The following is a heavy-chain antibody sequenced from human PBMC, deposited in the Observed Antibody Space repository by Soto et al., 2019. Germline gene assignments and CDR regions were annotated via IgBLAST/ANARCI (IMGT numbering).Heavy chain of an antibody. D-gene: IGHD3-22*01. CDR3: ARDRKTYYYDSSGYYGDHDAFDI. CDR1: GFTFSDYY. V-gene: IGHV3-11*05. Sequence: QVQLVESGGGLVKPGGSLRLSCAASGFTFSDYYMSWIRQAPGKGLEWVSYISSSSSYTNYADSVKGRFTISRDNAKNSLYLQMNSLRAEDTAVYYCARDRKTYYYDSSGYYGDHDAFDIWGQGTMVTVSS. J-gene: IGHJ3*02. CDR2: ISSSSSYT.